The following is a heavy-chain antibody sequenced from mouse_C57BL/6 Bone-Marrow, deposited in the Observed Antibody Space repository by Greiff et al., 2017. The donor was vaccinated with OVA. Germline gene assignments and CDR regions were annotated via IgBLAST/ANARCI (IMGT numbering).Heavy chain of an antibody. CDR1: GFTFSDCY. V-gene: IGHV5-16*01. CDR2: INYDGSST. Sequence: VQVVESEGGLVQPGSSMKLSCTASGFTFSDCYMAWVRQVPEKGLEWVANINYDGSSTYYLDSLKSRFIISRDNAKNILYLQMSSLKSEDTATYYCAREGLDYWGQGTTLTVSS. CDR3: AREGLDY. J-gene: IGHJ2*01.